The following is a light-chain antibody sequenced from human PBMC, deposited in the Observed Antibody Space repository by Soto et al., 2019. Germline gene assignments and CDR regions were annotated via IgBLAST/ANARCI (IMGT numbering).Light chain of an antibody. CDR2: GNS. J-gene: IGLJ2*01. CDR1: SSNIGAGYD. V-gene: IGLV1-40*01. CDR3: QSYDSSRVV. Sequence: QSVLTQPPSVSGAPGQRVTISCTGRSSNIGAGYDVHWYQQLPGTAPKLLIYGNSNRPSGVPDRFSGSKSGTSASLAITGLQAEDEADYYCQSYDSSRVVFGGGTKLTVL.